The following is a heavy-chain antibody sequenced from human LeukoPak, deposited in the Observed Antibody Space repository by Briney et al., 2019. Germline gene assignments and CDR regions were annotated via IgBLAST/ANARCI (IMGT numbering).Heavy chain of an antibody. CDR1: GFTFSNAW. J-gene: IGHJ4*02. Sequence: PGGSLRLSCAASGFTFSNAWMSWVRQAPGKGLEWVGRIKSKTDGGTTDYAAPVKGRFTISRDDSKNTLYLQMNSLKTEDTAVYYCTTAFFPTYYYGSGSYFKPYWGQGTLVTVSS. V-gene: IGHV3-15*01. CDR2: IKSKTDGGTT. D-gene: IGHD3-10*01. CDR3: TTAFFPTYYYGSGSYFKPY.